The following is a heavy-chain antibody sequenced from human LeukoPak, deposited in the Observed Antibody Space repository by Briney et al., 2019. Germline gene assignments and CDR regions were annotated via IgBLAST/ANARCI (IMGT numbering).Heavy chain of an antibody. CDR2: IRYDGSNK. CDR3: AKDGRPIPLCYFDY. Sequence: GGSLRLSCAASGFTFSSYGMHWVRRAPGKGLEWVAFIRYDGSNKYYADSVKGRFTISRDNSKNTLYLQMNSLRAEDTAVYYCAKDGRPIPLCYFDYWGQGTLVTVSS. CDR1: GFTFSSYG. D-gene: IGHD2-21*01. V-gene: IGHV3-30*02. J-gene: IGHJ4*02.